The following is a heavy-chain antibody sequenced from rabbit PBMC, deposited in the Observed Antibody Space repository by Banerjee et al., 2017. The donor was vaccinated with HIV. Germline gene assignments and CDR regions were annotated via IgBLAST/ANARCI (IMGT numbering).Heavy chain of an antibody. CDR1: GFSFSGSYY. CDR3: ARDLAGVIGWNFNL. CDR2: IYAGSSGMT. J-gene: IGHJ4*01. Sequence: QSLEESGGDLVKPGASLTLTCTASGFSFSGSYYICWVRQAPGKGLELIGCIYAGSSGMTYYASWAKGRFTISKTSSTTVTLQMTSLTAADTATYFCARDLAGVIGWNFNLWGPGTLVTVS. V-gene: IGHV1S40*01. D-gene: IGHD4-1*01.